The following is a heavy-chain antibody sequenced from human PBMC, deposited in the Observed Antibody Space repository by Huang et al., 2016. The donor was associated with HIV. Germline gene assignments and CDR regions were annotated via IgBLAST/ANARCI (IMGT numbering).Heavy chain of an antibody. CDR1: GFTFSNYW. Sequence: EVHLVQSGAEVKKPGESLKISCKGSGFTFSNYWIGWVRQMPGKGLEWMGITYPADSDTRYSPPFQGQVTISADKSTSTAYLQWSSLKASDTAMYYCARQYSSSWYTFYYFDYWGQGTLVTVSS. J-gene: IGHJ4*02. CDR3: ARQYSSSWYTFYYFDY. CDR2: TYPADSDT. D-gene: IGHD6-13*01. V-gene: IGHV5-51*01.